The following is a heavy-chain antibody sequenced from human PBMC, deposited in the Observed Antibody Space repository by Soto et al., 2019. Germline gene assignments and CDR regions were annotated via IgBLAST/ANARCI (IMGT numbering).Heavy chain of an antibody. CDR3: ATDRAGYYYYGMDV. J-gene: IGHJ6*02. V-gene: IGHV1-3*01. CDR1: GYTFTSYG. D-gene: IGHD6-13*01. Sequence: GASVKVSCKASGYTFTSYGIHWVRQAPGQRLEWTGWINAGNGNTKYSQKFQGRVTMTEDTSTDTAYMELSSLRSEDTAVYYCATDRAGYYYYGMDVWGQGTTVTVSS. CDR2: INAGNGNT.